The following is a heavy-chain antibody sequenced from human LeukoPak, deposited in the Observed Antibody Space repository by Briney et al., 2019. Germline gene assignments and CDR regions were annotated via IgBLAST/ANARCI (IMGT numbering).Heavy chain of an antibody. D-gene: IGHD3-10*01. CDR1: GGSISSYY. V-gene: IGHV4-59*08. Sequence: SETLSLTCTVSGGSISSYYWSWIRQPPGKGLEWIGYIYYSGSTNYNPSLKSRVTISVDTSKNQFSLKLSSVTAADTAVYYCARHLPSRTGVDYWGQGTLVTVSS. J-gene: IGHJ4*02. CDR2: IYYSGST. CDR3: ARHLPSRTGVDY.